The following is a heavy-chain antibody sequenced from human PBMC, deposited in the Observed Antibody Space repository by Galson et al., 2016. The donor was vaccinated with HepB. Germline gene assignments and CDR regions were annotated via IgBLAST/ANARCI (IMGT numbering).Heavy chain of an antibody. CDR2: ISEDGRAT. CDR3: ARVFPARCSGRSCFSEGAFDN. D-gene: IGHD2-15*01. J-gene: IGHJ3*02. V-gene: IGHV3-74*01. Sequence: SLRLSCAASGFTFSTHWTHWVRQAPGKGLVCVSRISEDGRATNYADSVKGRFAISRDNAKNTLYLQMNSLSAEDTAIYYCARVFPARCSGRSCFSEGAFDNWGQGTMVIFSS. CDR1: GFTFSTHW.